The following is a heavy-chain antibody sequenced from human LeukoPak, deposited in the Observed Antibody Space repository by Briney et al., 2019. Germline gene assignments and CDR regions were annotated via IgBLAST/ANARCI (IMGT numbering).Heavy chain of an antibody. CDR1: GYSISSGYY. Sequence: SETLSLTCTVSGYSISSGYYWGWIRQPPGKGLEWIGGIYHSGSTYYNPSLKSRVTISVDTSKNQFSLKLSSVTAADTAVYYCARDESGSYYLDYWGQGTLVTVSS. D-gene: IGHD1-26*01. J-gene: IGHJ4*02. V-gene: IGHV4-38-2*02. CDR2: IYHSGST. CDR3: ARDESGSYYLDY.